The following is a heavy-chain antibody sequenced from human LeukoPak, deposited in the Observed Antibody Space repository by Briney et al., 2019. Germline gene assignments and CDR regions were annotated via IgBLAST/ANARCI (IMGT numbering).Heavy chain of an antibody. CDR2: INPNSCGT. V-gene: IGHV1-2*02. CDR3: ARVSGVAPYSLIVVVPAAIVSWGGAFDI. CDR1: GYTFTSYY. J-gene: IGHJ3*02. Sequence: GASVKVSCKASGYTFTSYYMHWVRQAPGQGLEWMGWINPNSCGTNYAQKFQGRVTMTRDTSISTAYMELSRLRSDDTAVYYCARVSGVAPYSLIVVVPAAIVSWGGAFDIWGQGTMVTVSS. D-gene: IGHD2-2*02.